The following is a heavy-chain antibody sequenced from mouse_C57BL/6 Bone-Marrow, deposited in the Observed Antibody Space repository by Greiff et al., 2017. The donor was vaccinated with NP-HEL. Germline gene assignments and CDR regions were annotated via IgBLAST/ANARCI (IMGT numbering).Heavy chain of an antibody. V-gene: IGHV1-81*01. CDR2: IYPRSGNT. Sequence: VQLQESGAELARPGASVKLSCKASGYTFTSYGISWVKQRTGQGLEWIGEIYPRSGNTYYNEKFKGKATLTADKSSSTAYMELRSLTSEDSAVYFCARPEGGPYYFDYWGQGTTLTVSS. J-gene: IGHJ2*01. CDR3: ARPEGGPYYFDY. CDR1: GYTFTSYG.